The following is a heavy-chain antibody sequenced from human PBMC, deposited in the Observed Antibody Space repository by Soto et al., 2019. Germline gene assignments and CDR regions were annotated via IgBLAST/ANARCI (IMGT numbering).Heavy chain of an antibody. CDR1: GGAISSYY. CDR2: IYYSGST. CDR3: ARASSPTGSSYYSTPFDY. V-gene: IGHV4-59*01. D-gene: IGHD3-22*01. Sequence: AETLSLTCTVFGGAISSYYWGWIRQPPGKGLEWIEYIYYSGSTNYNPTLRTRVTISVDTSKNQFSLKLSSVTAADTAVDYCARASSPTGSSYYSTPFDYWGQGTLVTVSS. J-gene: IGHJ4*02.